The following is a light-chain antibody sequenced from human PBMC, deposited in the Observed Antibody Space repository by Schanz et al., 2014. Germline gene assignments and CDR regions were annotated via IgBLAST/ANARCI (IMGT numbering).Light chain of an antibody. V-gene: IGKV3-11*01. Sequence: EIVMTQSPATLSVSPGERATLSCRASQSVSSNLAWYQQKPGQAPRLLIYDASNRATGIPARFSGSGSGTDFTLTISSLEPEDFAVYYCQQRYNWPLITFGQGTRLEIK. CDR1: QSVSSN. CDR2: DAS. J-gene: IGKJ5*01. CDR3: QQRYNWPLIT.